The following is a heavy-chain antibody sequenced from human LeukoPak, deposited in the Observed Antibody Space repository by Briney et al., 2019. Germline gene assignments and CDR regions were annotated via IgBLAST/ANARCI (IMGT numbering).Heavy chain of an antibody. CDR1: GGSVRSGNYF. J-gene: IGHJ6*02. Sequence: SETLSLTCTVSGGSVRSGNYFWSWIRQSPGKGLEWIGYIYFRGNTKYSPALESRVTISEDPSKNQFSLRLTSLTAADTAVHYCARVDWWFDIMTGWPAITNNGMDVWGQGTTVIVSS. V-gene: IGHV4-61*01. CDR3: ARVDWWFDIMTGWPAITNNGMDV. D-gene: IGHD3-9*01. CDR2: IYFRGNT.